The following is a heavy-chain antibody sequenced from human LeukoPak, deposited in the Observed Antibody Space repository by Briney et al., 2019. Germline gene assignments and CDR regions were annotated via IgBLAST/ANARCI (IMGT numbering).Heavy chain of an antibody. V-gene: IGHV3-9*01. CDR2: ISWNSGSI. CDR1: GFTFYDYD. J-gene: IGHJ5*01. Sequence: SGGSLRLSCAAAGFTFYDYDMHWVRQAPGKGLEWVSGISWNSGSIVYADSVKGRFTISRDNAKNSLYLQMNSLRPEDTALYYCAKDRSGWYFWFDSWGQGTLVTVSS. CDR3: AKDRSGWYFWFDS. D-gene: IGHD6-19*01.